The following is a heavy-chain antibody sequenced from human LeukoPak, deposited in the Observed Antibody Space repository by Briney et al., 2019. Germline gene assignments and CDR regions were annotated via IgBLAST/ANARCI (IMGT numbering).Heavy chain of an antibody. V-gene: IGHV1-24*01. CDR1: GYTLTELS. CDR2: FDPEDGET. Sequence: GASVKVSCKVSGYTLTELSMHWVRQAPGKGLEWMGGFDPEDGETIYAQKFQGRVTMTEDTSTDTAYMELSSLRSEDAAVYYCARGRFLGPWQGWWFDPWGQGTLVTVSS. D-gene: IGHD3-3*01. J-gene: IGHJ5*02. CDR3: ARGRFLGPWQGWWFDP.